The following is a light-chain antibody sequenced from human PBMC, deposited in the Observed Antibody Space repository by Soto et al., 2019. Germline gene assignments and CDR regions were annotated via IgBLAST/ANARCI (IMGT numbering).Light chain of an antibody. CDR1: QSVNNN. J-gene: IGKJ4*01. V-gene: IGKV3-15*01. Sequence: EIVMTQSPATLSVSPGERATLSCRASQSVNNNLAWYQQKPGQAPRLLIYGASARATGIPARFGSGTEFTLTISSLQSEDFAVYYCQQYNNWPLTFGGGTKVEIK. CDR2: GAS. CDR3: QQYNNWPLT.